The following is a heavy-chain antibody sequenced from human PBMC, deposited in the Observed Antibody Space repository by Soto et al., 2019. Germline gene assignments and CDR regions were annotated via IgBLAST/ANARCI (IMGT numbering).Heavy chain of an antibody. V-gene: IGHV1-18*01. CDR1: GSTFTTYD. D-gene: IGHD2-8*01. J-gene: IGHJ6*02. CDR3: ARDPYNVLMVNAPNLYGMEV. Sequence: AALKVYCKSSGSTFTTYDISCVRHTHGEGLELMGRISTYNGDTNYPQSLQGRLTMTTDTSTNTAYMELRSLRSDDTAVYYCARDPYNVLMVNAPNLYGMEVWGQGTTVTVSS. CDR2: ISTYNGDT.